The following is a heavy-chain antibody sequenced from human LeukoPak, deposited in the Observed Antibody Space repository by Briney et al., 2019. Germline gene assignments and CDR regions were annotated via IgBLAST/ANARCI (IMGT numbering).Heavy chain of an antibody. CDR3: ARTYYYGSGTRWFDP. D-gene: IGHD3-10*01. J-gene: IGHJ5*02. CDR2: ISSSGSTI. Sequence: GGSLRLSCAASGFTFSSYWMSWVRQAPGKGLEWVSYISSSGSTIYYADSVKGRFTISRDNAKNSLYLQMNSLRAEDTAVYYCARTYYYGSGTRWFDPWGQGTLVTVSS. V-gene: IGHV3-48*04. CDR1: GFTFSSYW.